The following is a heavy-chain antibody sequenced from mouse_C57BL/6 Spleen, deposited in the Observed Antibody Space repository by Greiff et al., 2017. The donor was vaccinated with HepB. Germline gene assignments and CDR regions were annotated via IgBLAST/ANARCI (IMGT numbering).Heavy chain of an antibody. CDR3: ASPYYDSEGDFDV. CDR1: GYTFTDYY. CDR2: INPNNGGT. D-gene: IGHD2-4*01. J-gene: IGHJ1*03. Sequence: VQLQQSGPELVKPGASVKISCKASGYTFTDYYMNWVKQSHGKSLEWIGDINPNNGGTSYNQKFKGKATLTVAKSSSTAYMELRRLTSEDSAFYYCASPYYDSEGDFDVWGTGTTVTVSS. V-gene: IGHV1-26*01.